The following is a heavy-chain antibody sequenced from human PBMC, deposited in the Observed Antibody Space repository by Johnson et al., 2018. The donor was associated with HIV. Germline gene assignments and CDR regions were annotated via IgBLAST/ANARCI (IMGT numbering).Heavy chain of an antibody. CDR1: GFTFSSYG. J-gene: IGHJ3*02. D-gene: IGHD1-26*01. Sequence: QVQLVESGGGLVQPGGSLRLSCAASGFTFSSYGMHWVRQAPGKGLEWVAVIWYDGSNKYYADYVKGRFTISRNKSNNTLYLQIDRLTNEDTGVYYCARGGGRWGIDTFDIWGQGTMVTVSS. V-gene: IGHV3-33*08. CDR3: ARGGGRWGIDTFDI. CDR2: IWYDGSNK.